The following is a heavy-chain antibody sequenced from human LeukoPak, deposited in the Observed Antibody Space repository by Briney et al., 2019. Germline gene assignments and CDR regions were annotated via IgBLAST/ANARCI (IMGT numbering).Heavy chain of an antibody. V-gene: IGHV4-59*01. CDR2: LYNSGST. Sequence: SETLSLTCTVSGGSISSYYWNWMRQPPGKGLEWIGYLYNSGSTNYNPSLKSRLAISLDMSKNQLSLKLTSVTAADTAVYYCARGVTSPLDAFDIWGQGTTVTVSS. CDR1: GGSISSYY. CDR3: ARGVTSPLDAFDI. J-gene: IGHJ3*02. D-gene: IGHD1-26*01.